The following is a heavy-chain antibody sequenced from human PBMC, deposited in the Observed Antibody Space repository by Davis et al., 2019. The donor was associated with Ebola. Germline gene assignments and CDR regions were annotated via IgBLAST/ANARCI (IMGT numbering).Heavy chain of an antibody. CDR2: IYYSGST. Sequence: MPSETLSLTCTVSGGSISSYYWSWIRQPPGKGLEWIGYIYYSGSTNYNPSLKSRVTISVDTSKNQFSLKLSSVTAADTAVYYCARDESYYDFWSGLPKTNYFDYWGQGTLVTVSS. CDR1: GGSISSYY. J-gene: IGHJ4*02. D-gene: IGHD3-3*01. V-gene: IGHV4-59*01. CDR3: ARDESYYDFWSGLPKTNYFDY.